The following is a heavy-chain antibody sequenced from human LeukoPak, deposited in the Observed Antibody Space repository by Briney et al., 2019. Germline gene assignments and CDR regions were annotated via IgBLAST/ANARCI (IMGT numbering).Heavy chain of an antibody. D-gene: IGHD6-6*01. CDR2: ISWNSGSI. CDR3: AKGTAARSYYYYYGMDV. J-gene: IGHJ6*02. CDR1: GFTFEDYA. Sequence: GRSLRLSCAASGFTFEDYAMHWVRQAPGKGLEWVSGISWNSGSIGYADSVKGRFTISRDNAKNSLYLQMNSLRAEDTALYYCAKGTAARSYYYYYGMDVWGQGTTVTVSS. V-gene: IGHV3-9*01.